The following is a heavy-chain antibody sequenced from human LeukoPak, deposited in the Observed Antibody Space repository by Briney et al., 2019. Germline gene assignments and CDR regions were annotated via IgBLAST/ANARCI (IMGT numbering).Heavy chain of an antibody. D-gene: IGHD6-6*01. J-gene: IGHJ4*02. CDR1: GFTFSNAW. Sequence: GGSLRFSCAASGFTFSNAWMSWVRQAPGKGLEWVGRIKSKTDGGTTDYAAPVKGRFTISRDDSKNTLYLQMNSLKTEDTAVYYCTTDNSSSLKFDYWGQGTLVTVSS. CDR2: IKSKTDGGTT. CDR3: TTDNSSSLKFDY. V-gene: IGHV3-15*01.